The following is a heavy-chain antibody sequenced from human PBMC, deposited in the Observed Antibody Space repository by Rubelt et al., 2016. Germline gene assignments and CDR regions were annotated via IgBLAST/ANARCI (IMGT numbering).Heavy chain of an antibody. CDR3: ARDGYGNTRAVNTIDY. V-gene: IGHV3-7*03. J-gene: IGHJ4*02. CDR2: IRQDGNEK. Sequence: GGSLRLSCSASGFIFSTYWMTWVRQAPGKGLEWVANIRQDGNEKYYVDSVKGRFTISRDNAQNSLYLQMNSIRAGDTAIYYCARDGYGNTRAVNTIDYWGQGTLVTVSS. CDR1: GFIFSTYW. D-gene: IGHD2-2*03.